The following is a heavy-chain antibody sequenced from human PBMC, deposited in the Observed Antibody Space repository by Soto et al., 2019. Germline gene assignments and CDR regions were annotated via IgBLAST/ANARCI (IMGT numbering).Heavy chain of an antibody. CDR2: IYPGDSDT. Sequence: LGESLKISCKGSGYSFTSYWIGWVRQMPGKGLEWMGIIYPGDSDTRYSPSFQGQVTISADKSISTAYLQWSSLKASDTAMYYCARIPTNGDYYYYGMDVWGQGTTVTVSS. D-gene: IGHD3-10*01. CDR3: ARIPTNGDYYYYGMDV. CDR1: GYSFTSYW. J-gene: IGHJ6*02. V-gene: IGHV5-51*01.